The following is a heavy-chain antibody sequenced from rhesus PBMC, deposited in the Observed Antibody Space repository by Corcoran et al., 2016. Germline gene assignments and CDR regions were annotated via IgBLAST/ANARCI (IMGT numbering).Heavy chain of an antibody. CDR3: ARESQSHYEDDYGYYYQNYGWDS. Sequence: EVQLVESGGGLAKPGGSLRLSCAASGFTFSDYYMDRVRQAPGKGLEWVSRFINGVGCTRCADSVKGRFTISRENAKNTMFLQMNSLGSEYTAVYYCARESQSHYEDDYGYYYQNYGWDSWGQGVVVTISS. CDR1: GFTFSDYY. J-gene: IGHJ6*01. V-gene: IGHV3-178*01. CDR2: FINGVGCT. D-gene: IGHD3-9*01.